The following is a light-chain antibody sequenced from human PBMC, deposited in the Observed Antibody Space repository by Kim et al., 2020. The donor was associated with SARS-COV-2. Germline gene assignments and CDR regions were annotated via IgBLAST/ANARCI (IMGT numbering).Light chain of an antibody. Sequence: QSVLTQPPSASGTPGQRVTISCSGTNSNIGSNPDNWYQHFPGTAPKLLIENSDQRPSGVPDRFSGSKSGTSASLAISGLLSEDEADYYCPSWDDSLDAVLFGGGTQLTVL. CDR1: NSNIGSNP. CDR2: NSD. V-gene: IGLV1-44*01. J-gene: IGLJ2*01. CDR3: PSWDDSLDAVL.